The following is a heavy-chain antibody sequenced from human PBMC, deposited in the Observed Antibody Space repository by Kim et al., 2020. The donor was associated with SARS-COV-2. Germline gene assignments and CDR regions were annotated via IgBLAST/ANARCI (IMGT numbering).Heavy chain of an antibody. CDR3: ARGGGGGGQNNSFYY. Sequence: SETLSLTCAVSGGSISSNYWSWIRQPPGKGLGWIGFIYYSGSTNYNPSLKSRVIISVDTSKNQFSLRLSSVTAADTAVYYCARGGGGGGQNNSFYYWG. CDR2: IYYSGST. V-gene: IGHV4-59*01. CDR1: GGSISSNY. J-gene: IGHJ4*01. D-gene: IGHD1-20*01.